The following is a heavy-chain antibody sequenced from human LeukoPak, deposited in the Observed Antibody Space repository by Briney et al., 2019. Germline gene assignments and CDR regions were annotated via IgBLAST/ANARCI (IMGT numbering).Heavy chain of an antibody. Sequence: PSETLSLTCTVSGGSISSYYWSWIRQPAGKGLEWIGRIYTSGSTNYNPSLKSRVTMSVDTSKNQFSLKLSSVTAADTAVYYCARMSRFSWTPYYFDYWSQGTLVIVSS. CDR1: GGSISSYY. D-gene: IGHD3/OR15-3a*01. CDR3: ARMSRFSWTPYYFDY. V-gene: IGHV4-4*07. J-gene: IGHJ4*02. CDR2: IYTSGST.